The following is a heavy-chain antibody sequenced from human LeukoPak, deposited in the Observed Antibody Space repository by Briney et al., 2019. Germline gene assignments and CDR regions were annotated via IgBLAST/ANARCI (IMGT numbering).Heavy chain of an antibody. Sequence: ASVKVSCKASGYTFIGHYMHWVRQAPGQGLEWMGWINPNSGGRDYAQKFQGRVTLTRDTSISTAYMELSRLRSDDTAVYYCARGDYYDSSGYPDYWGQGTLVTVSS. J-gene: IGHJ4*02. D-gene: IGHD3-22*01. CDR3: ARGDYYDSSGYPDY. CDR2: INPNSGGR. V-gene: IGHV1-2*02. CDR1: GYTFIGHY.